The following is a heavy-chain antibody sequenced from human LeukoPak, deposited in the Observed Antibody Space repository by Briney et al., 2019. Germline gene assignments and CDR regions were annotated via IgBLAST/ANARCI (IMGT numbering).Heavy chain of an antibody. Sequence: PGGSLRLSCAASGFTFSSYGMHWVRQAPGKGLEWVAVISDDGSNKYYADSVKGRFTISRDNSKNTLYLQMNSLRAEDTAVYYCAAAGQHTAFAYWGQGTLVTVSS. CDR3: AAAGQHTAFAY. J-gene: IGHJ4*02. D-gene: IGHD6-13*01. CDR1: GFTFSSYG. CDR2: ISDDGSNK. V-gene: IGHV3-30*03.